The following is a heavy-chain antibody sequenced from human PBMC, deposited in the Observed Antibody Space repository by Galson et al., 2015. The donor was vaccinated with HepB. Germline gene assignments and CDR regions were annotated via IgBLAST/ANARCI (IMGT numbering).Heavy chain of an antibody. CDR3: ARGDGDYITCFDY. D-gene: IGHD4-17*01. CDR2: IYYSGST. CDR1: GGSISSGDYY. Sequence: TLSLTCTVSGGSISSGDYYWSWIRQPPGKGLEWIGYIYYSGSTYYNPSLKSRVTISVDTSKNQFSLKLSSVTAADTAVYYCARGDGDYITCFDYWGQGTLVTVSS. V-gene: IGHV4-30-4*01. J-gene: IGHJ4*02.